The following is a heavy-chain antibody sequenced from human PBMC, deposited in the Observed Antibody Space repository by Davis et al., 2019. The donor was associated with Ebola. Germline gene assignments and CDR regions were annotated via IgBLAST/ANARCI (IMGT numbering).Heavy chain of an antibody. CDR3: ARGRVTAVAGYYYGMDV. CDR1: GGTFSTYT. Sequence: ASVKVSCKASGGTFSTYTINWVRQATGQGLEWMGWMNPNSGNTGYAQKFQGRVTMTRNTSISTAYMELSSLRSEDTAVYYCARGRVTAVAGYYYGMDVWGKGTTVTVSS. V-gene: IGHV1-8*02. CDR2: MNPNSGNT. J-gene: IGHJ6*04. D-gene: IGHD6-19*01.